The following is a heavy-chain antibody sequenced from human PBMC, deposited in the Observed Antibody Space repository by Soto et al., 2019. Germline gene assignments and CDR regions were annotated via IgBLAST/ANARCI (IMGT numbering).Heavy chain of an antibody. CDR3: AKVSQLGYCSSTSCYGWFDP. J-gene: IGHJ5*02. CDR2: ISGSGGST. Sequence: HPGGSLRLSCAASGFTFSSYAMSWVRQAPGKGLEWVSAISGSGGSTYHADSVKGRFTISRDNSKNTLYLQMNSLRAEDTAVYYCAKVSQLGYCSSTSCYGWFDPWGQGTLVTVSS. V-gene: IGHV3-23*01. D-gene: IGHD2-2*01. CDR1: GFTFSSYA.